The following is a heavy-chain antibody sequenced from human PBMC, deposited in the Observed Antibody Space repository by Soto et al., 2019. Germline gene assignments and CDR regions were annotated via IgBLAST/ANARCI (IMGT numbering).Heavy chain of an antibody. J-gene: IGHJ3*02. CDR1: GGFVSSGSYY. D-gene: IGHD1-1*01. CDR3: ARVERGTATTVVDAFDI. Sequence: QVQLQQWGAGLLKPSETLSLTCAVYGGFVSSGSYYWSWIRQPPGKGLEWIGEMSHSGGTHFNPALKNRVTISVDTSKNQSALKVRSVTAADTALYYCARVERGTATTVVDAFDIWGPGTMVTVSS. CDR2: MSHSGGT. V-gene: IGHV4-34*01.